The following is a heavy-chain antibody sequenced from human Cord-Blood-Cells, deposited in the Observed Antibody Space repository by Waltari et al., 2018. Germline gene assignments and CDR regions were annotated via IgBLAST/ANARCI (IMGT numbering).Heavy chain of an antibody. CDR3: ARGGCCGDCYYYYYYGMDV. J-gene: IGHJ6*02. V-gene: IGHV1-69*01. Sequence: QVQPVQSGAEVKQPGSSLKVSCTASGGTFSSYAISWVRQAPGQRLEWMGGIIPIFGTANYAQKFQGTVTITADESTSTAYMELSSLRSEDTAVYYCARGGCCGDCYYYYYYGMDVWGQGTTVTVSS. CDR2: IIPIFGTA. CDR1: GGTFSSYA. D-gene: IGHD2-21*01.